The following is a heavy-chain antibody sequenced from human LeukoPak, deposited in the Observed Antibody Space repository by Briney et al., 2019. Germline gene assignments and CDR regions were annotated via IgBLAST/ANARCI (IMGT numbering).Heavy chain of an antibody. V-gene: IGHV4-31*03. Sequence: SETLSLTCTVSGGSISSGGSYWSWIRQQPGKGLEWIGYIYYSGSTYYNPSLKSRVTISVDTSKNQFSLKLSSVTAADTAVYYCARGDRYSSGWYIDYWGQGTLVTVSS. CDR1: GGSISSGGSY. CDR2: IYYSGST. CDR3: ARGDRYSSGWYIDY. D-gene: IGHD6-19*01. J-gene: IGHJ4*02.